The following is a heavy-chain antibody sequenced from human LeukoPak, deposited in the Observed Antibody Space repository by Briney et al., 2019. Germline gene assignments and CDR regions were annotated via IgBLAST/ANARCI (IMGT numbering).Heavy chain of an antibody. J-gene: IGHJ4*02. CDR2: ISTDGYTT. CDR3: VVGGSPGY. D-gene: IGHD2-15*01. CDR1: GLAFSAYK. V-gene: IGHV3-74*01. Sequence: GGSLRLSCAASGLAFSAYKMHWVRQAPRKGLVWVSRISTDGYTTDYADFVQGRFTASRDNTKNTWSLEMNSLRAEDTAVYYCVVGGSPGYWGQGTLVTASS.